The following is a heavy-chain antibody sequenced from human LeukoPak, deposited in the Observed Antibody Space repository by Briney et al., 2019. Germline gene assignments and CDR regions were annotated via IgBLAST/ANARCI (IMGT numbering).Heavy chain of an antibody. V-gene: IGHV4-59*01. D-gene: IGHD6-6*01. Sequence: PSETLSLTCTVSGDSISSDYWSWIRQPPGKGLEWIGYVHYSGSTSYNPSLKSRVTISIDPSKNQFSLKLSSVTAADTAVYYCATSEYYYYMAVWGEGTTVTISS. CDR1: GDSISSDY. J-gene: IGHJ6*03. CDR3: ATSEYYYYMAV. CDR2: VHYSGST.